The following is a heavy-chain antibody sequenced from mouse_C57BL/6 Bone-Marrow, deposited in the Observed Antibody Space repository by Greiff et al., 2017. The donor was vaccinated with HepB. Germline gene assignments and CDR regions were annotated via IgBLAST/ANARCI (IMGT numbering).Heavy chain of an antibody. CDR3: ARGLLRDAY. Sequence: VQLKESGGGLVKPGGSLKLSCAASGFTFSSYAMSWVRQTPEKRLEWVATISDGGSYTYYPDNVKGRFTISRDNAKNNLYLQMSHLKSEDTAMYYCARGLLRDAYWGQGTLVTVSA. D-gene: IGHD1-1*02. CDR1: GFTFSSYA. J-gene: IGHJ3*01. CDR2: ISDGGSYT. V-gene: IGHV5-4*01.